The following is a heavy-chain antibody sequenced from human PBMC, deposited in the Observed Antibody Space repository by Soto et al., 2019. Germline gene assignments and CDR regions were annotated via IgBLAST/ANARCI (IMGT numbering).Heavy chain of an antibody. CDR1: GGTFSSYA. J-gene: IGHJ4*02. Sequence: GASVKVSCKASGGTFSSYAISWVRQAPGQGLEWMGGIIPIFGTANYAQKYQGRVTITADESTSTAYMELSSLRSEDTAVYYCAREYCSGGSCYETDFDYWGQGTLVTVSS. D-gene: IGHD2-15*01. CDR2: IIPIFGTA. V-gene: IGHV1-69*13. CDR3: AREYCSGGSCYETDFDY.